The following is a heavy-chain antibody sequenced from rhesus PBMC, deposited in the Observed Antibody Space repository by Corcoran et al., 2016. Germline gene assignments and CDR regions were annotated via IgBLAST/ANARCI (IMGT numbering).Heavy chain of an antibody. J-gene: IGHJ4*01. CDR1: GFSLSTSGTG. CDR3: ARVRNYYDRGYHTLFDY. Sequence: QVPLNESGPALVNPTQTLTLTCTFSGFSLSTSGTGVGWIRQPPGKALEWLASIYWNDSKYYSTSLKSRLTISKDTAKNQVVLTLTNMDPVDTATYYWARVRNYYDRGYHTLFDYWGQGVLATASS. D-gene: IGHD3-28*01. CDR2: IYWNDSK. V-gene: IGHV2-95*01.